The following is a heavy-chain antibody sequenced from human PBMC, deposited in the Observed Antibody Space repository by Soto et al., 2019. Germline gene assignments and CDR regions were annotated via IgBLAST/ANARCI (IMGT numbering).Heavy chain of an antibody. CDR3: AKDSSRYNWNDEGHNWFDP. D-gene: IGHD1-1*01. CDR2: ISSSSSTI. CDR1: GFTFSSYS. Sequence: HPGGSLRLSCAASGFTFSSYSMNWVRQAPGKGLEWVSYISSSSSTIYYADSVKGRFTISRDNAKNSLYLQMNSLRAEDTALYYCAKDSSRYNWNDEGHNWFDPWGQGTLVTVSS. V-gene: IGHV3-48*01. J-gene: IGHJ5*02.